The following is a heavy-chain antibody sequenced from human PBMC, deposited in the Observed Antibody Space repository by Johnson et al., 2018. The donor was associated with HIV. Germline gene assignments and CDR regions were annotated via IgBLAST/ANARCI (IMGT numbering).Heavy chain of an antibody. Sequence: QVQLVESGGGVVQPGRSLRLSCAASGFTFSSSGMHWVRQAPCKGLEWVAVIWYDGSNKYYEDSVKGRFTISRDNGKNFLLLQVNNFRVEDTAVYYCARDVVSDGNYPPDAFDIWGQGTMVTVSS. D-gene: IGHD1-7*01. J-gene: IGHJ3*02. CDR2: IWYDGSNK. CDR3: ARDVVSDGNYPPDAFDI. CDR1: GFTFSSSG. V-gene: IGHV3-33*01.